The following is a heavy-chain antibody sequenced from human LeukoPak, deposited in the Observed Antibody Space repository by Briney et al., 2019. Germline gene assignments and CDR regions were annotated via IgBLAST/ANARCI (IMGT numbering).Heavy chain of an antibody. J-gene: IGHJ3*02. CDR2: IIPIFGTA. CDR3: AREPDYYDSSGRRKSDAFDI. V-gene: IGHV1-69*05. CDR1: GGTFKIYA. D-gene: IGHD3-22*01. Sequence: EPTVSVSYGASGGTFKIYAMSGVRQARGKGGEGMGGIIPIFGTANYAQKFQRIVTITTDESTSTAYMELSSLRSEDTAVYYCAREPDYYDSSGRRKSDAFDIWGQGTMVTVSS.